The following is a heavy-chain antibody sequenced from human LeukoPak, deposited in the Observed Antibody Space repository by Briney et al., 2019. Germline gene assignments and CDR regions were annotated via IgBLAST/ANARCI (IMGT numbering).Heavy chain of an antibody. J-gene: IGHJ6*03. CDR2: IYYSGNT. D-gene: IGHD3-16*01. CDR3: ARDRLDSYYYMDV. V-gene: IGHV4-61*01. Sequence: SETLSLTCTVSGYSISSGYYWGWIRQPPGKGLEWIGYIYYSGNTKYNPSLKSRVTISADTSNNQFSLKLSSVTAADTAVYYCARDRLDSYYYMDVWGKGTTVTVSS. CDR1: GYSISSGYY.